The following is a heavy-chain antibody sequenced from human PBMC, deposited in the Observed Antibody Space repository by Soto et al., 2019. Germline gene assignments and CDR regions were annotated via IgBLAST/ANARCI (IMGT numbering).Heavy chain of an antibody. D-gene: IGHD1-7*01. Sequence: ASVKVSCKASGYTFTDYYMHWVRQAPGQGLEWMGWINPNSGGTNYAQKFQGRVTMTRDTSISTAYMELSRLRSDDTAVYYCARRLELRGSYYYYYDMDVWGQGTTVTVSS. CDR2: INPNSGGT. J-gene: IGHJ6*02. V-gene: IGHV1-2*02. CDR3: ARRLELRGSYYYYYDMDV. CDR1: GYTFTDYY.